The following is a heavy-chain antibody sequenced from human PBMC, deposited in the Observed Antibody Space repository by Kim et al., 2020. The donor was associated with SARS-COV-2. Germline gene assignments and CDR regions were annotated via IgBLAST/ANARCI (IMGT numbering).Heavy chain of an antibody. Sequence: SETLSLTCTVPGGSISSGGYYWSWNRQHPGKGLEWIGYIYYSGSTYYNPSLKSRVTISVDTSKNQFSLKLSSVTAADTAVYYCARDRPDGELSHSLAGYYGMDVWGQGTTVTVSS. CDR1: GGSISSGGYY. D-gene: IGHD3-16*02. CDR2: IYYSGST. V-gene: IGHV4-31*03. J-gene: IGHJ6*02. CDR3: ARDRPDGELSHSLAGYYGMDV.